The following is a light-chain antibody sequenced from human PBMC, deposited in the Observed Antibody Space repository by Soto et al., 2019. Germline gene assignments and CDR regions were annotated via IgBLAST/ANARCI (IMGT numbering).Light chain of an antibody. V-gene: IGKV1-5*01. CDR2: DAS. CDR3: QQRNDWPLT. CDR1: QSISSW. J-gene: IGKJ4*01. Sequence: DIQMTQSPSTLSASVGDRVTITCRASQSISSWLAWYQQKPGKAPKLLIYDASTLESGVPSRFSGSGSGTEFSPPSSSPPPDDFATYYRQQRNDWPLTFGGGTKVEIK.